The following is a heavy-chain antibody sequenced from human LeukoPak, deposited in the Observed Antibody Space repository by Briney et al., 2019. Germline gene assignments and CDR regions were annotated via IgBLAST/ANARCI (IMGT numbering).Heavy chain of an antibody. Sequence: PGGSLRLSCAASGFSFSGYSMNWVRQAPGKGLEWVSYISSSGSTIYYADSVKGRFTISRDNAKNSLYLQMNSLRAEDTAVYYCARDKEHLGVGAPGYAFDIWGQGTMVTVSS. V-gene: IGHV3-48*04. CDR3: ARDKEHLGVGAPGYAFDI. CDR1: GFSFSGYS. J-gene: IGHJ3*02. CDR2: ISSSGSTI. D-gene: IGHD1-26*01.